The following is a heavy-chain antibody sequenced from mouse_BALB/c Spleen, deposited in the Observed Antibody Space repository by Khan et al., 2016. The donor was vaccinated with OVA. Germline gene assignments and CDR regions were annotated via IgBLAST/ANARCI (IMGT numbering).Heavy chain of an antibody. Sequence: VQLKESGPSLVKPSQTLSLTCSVTGDSITSGFWNWIRQFPGNKFEYLGYITYSGNTYYNPSLNSRISITRDTSKSQYYLQLNSVTTEDTATYYCARSYGSWAMDYWGQGTSVTVSS. CDR1: GDSITSGF. CDR2: ITYSGNT. V-gene: IGHV3-8*02. D-gene: IGHD1-1*01. J-gene: IGHJ4*01. CDR3: ARSYGSWAMDY.